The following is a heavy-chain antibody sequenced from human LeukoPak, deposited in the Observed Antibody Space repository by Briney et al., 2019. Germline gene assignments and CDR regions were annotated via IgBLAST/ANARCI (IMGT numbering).Heavy chain of an antibody. D-gene: IGHD6-25*01. V-gene: IGHV3-53*01. CDR1: GFTVSSNY. Sequence: PGGSLRLSCAASGFTVSSNYMSWVRQAPGKGLEWVSVIYSGGSTYYADSVKGRFTISRDNSKNTLYLQMNSLRAEDTAVYYCAKTLSSKVQRAFDIWGQGTMVTVSS. CDR3: AKTLSSKVQRAFDI. J-gene: IGHJ3*02. CDR2: IYSGGST.